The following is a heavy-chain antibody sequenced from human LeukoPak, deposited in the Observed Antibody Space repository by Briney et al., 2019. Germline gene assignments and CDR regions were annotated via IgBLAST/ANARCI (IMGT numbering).Heavy chain of an antibody. D-gene: IGHD3-10*01. Sequence: PGGSLRLSCAASGFTFSSYWMHWVRQAPGKGLVWVSRINGDGSSTTYADSVRGRFTISRDNAKNTLNLQMSSLRAEDTAVYYCARVVSMVRGASSGIDVWGQGTTVTVFS. CDR1: GFTFSSYW. J-gene: IGHJ6*02. V-gene: IGHV3-74*01. CDR3: ARVVSMVRGASSGIDV. CDR2: INGDGSST.